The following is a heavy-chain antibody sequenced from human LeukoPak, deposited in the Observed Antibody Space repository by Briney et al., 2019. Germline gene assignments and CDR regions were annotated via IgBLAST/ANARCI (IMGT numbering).Heavy chain of an antibody. CDR2: ISSSSGTI. Sequence: GGSLRLSCAASGFTFSSYSMNWVRQAPGKGLEWVSYISSSSGTIYYADSVRGRFTISRDNAENSLYLQMSSLRAEDTAVYYCARGGLRGDYWGQGTLVTVSS. CDR3: ARGGLRGDY. CDR1: GFTFSSYS. J-gene: IGHJ4*02. D-gene: IGHD4-17*01. V-gene: IGHV3-48*01.